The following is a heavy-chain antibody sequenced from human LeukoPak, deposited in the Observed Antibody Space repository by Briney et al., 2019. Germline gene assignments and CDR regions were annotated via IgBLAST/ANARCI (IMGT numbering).Heavy chain of an antibody. CDR2: IYPDGGT. CDR3: VRGVRPSVGMDV. D-gene: IGHD6-6*01. V-gene: IGHV3-66*01. Sequence: GGSLRLSCEASGFAISNNYMNWVRRAPGKGLEWVSTIYPDGGTYYADSVRNRFTISRGTFKNTLFLQMNSLSAGDTAHYYCVRGVRPSVGMDVWGQGTTLIVS. CDR1: GFAISNNY. J-gene: IGHJ6*02.